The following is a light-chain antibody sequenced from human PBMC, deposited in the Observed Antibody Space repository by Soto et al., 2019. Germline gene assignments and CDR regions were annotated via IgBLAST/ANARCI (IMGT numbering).Light chain of an antibody. CDR3: QHYNSYPLT. Sequence: DIQMTQSPSTLSASEGDRVTITCRASQSISSWLAWYQKKPGKAPKLLIYKASSLQSGVPSRFSGSGSGTEFTLTISSLQPDDFATYFCQHYNSYPLTFGGGTKVESK. CDR1: QSISSW. J-gene: IGKJ4*01. V-gene: IGKV1-5*03. CDR2: KAS.